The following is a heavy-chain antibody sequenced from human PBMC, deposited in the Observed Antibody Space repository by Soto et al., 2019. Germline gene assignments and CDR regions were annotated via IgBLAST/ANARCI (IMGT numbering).Heavy chain of an antibody. CDR1: GDSVSSNNVD. CDR3: ARGRNSAFDY. Sequence: QVQLQQSGPGLVKPSQTLSLTCAISGDSVSSNNVDWNWVRQSPSRGLEWLGRTYYTSKWNYDYAVSVKSRISVAPDTSKNQFSLQVNFVTPEDTAVYYCARGRNSAFDYWGQGTLVTVSS. CDR2: TYYTSKWNY. V-gene: IGHV6-1*01. D-gene: IGHD5-18*01. J-gene: IGHJ4*02.